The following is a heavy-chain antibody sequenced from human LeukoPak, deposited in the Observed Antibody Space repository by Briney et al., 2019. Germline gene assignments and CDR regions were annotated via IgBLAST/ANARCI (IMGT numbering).Heavy chain of an antibody. J-gene: IGHJ6*03. Sequence: SETLSLTCTVSGGSISSHYWSWIRQPPGKGLEWIGYIYYSGSTNYNPSLKSRVTISVDTSKNQFSLKLSSVTAADTAVYYCARGSQLLYYYYMDVWGKGTTVTVSS. CDR1: GGSISSHY. V-gene: IGHV4-59*08. D-gene: IGHD2-2*01. CDR2: IYYSGST. CDR3: ARGSQLLYYYYMDV.